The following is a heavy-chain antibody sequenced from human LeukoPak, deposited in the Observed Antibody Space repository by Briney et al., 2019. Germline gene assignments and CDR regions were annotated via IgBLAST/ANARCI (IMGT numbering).Heavy chain of an antibody. J-gene: IGHJ4*02. V-gene: IGHV3-23*01. D-gene: IGHD5-18*01. CDR3: AKDHPRGYSYGPLSY. CDR1: GFTFSSYA. Sequence: GGSLRLSCAASGFTFSSYAMSWARQAPGKGLEWVSAISGSGGSTYYADSVKGRFTISRDNSKNTLYLQMNSLRAEDTAVYYCAKDHPRGYSYGPLSYWGQGTLVTVSS. CDR2: ISGSGGST.